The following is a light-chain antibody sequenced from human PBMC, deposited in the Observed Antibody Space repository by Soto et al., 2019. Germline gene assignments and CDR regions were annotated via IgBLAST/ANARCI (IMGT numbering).Light chain of an antibody. CDR1: QSISSW. Sequence: DIQMTQSPSTLSASVGDRVTITCRASQSISSWLAWYQQKPGKAPKLLIYDASSLESGVPSRFSGSGSGTEFTLTISSLQPDDLETYYCQQYYSYQYNFCKGTKVDI. V-gene: IGKV1-5*01. CDR2: DAS. J-gene: IGKJ2*01. CDR3: QQYYSYQYN.